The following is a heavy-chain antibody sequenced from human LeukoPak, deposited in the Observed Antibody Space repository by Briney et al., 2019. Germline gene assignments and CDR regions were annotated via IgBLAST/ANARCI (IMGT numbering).Heavy chain of an antibody. CDR2: ISGSGGST. D-gene: IGHD6-6*01. V-gene: IGHV3-23*01. J-gene: IGHJ5*02. CDR1: GFTFSSYA. Sequence: AGGSLRLSCAASGFTFSSYAMSWVRQAPGKGLEWVSAISGSGGSTYYADSVKGRFTISRDNSKNTLYLQMNSLRAEDTAVYYCAKDRPPPLRVHGASGRAALGWFDPWGQGTLVTVSS. CDR3: AKDRPPPLRVHGASGRAALGWFDP.